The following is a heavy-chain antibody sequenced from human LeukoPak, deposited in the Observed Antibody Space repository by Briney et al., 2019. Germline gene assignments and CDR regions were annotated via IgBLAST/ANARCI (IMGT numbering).Heavy chain of an antibody. D-gene: IGHD3-10*01. CDR1: GYTLTELS. CDR2: FDPEDGET. CDR3: ATRRITPRYGSGSYGVWFSY. Sequence: ASVKVSCKVSGYTLTELSMHWVRQAPGKGLEWMGGFDPEDGETIYAQKFQGRVTMTEDTSTDTAYMELSSLRSEDTAVYYCATRRITPRYGSGSYGVWFSYWGQGTLVTVSS. J-gene: IGHJ4*02. V-gene: IGHV1-24*01.